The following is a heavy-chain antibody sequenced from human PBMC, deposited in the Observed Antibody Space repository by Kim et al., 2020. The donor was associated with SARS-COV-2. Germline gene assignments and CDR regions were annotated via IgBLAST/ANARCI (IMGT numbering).Heavy chain of an antibody. CDR1: GYTFTSYG. CDR2: ISAYNGNT. V-gene: IGHV1-18*01. D-gene: IGHD6-13*01. Sequence: ASVKVSCKASGYTFTSYGISWVRQAPGQGLEWMGWISAYNGNTNYAQKLQGRVTMTTDTSTSTAYMELRSLRSDDTAVYYCARDRRIAAAGPFDYWGQGTLVTVSS. J-gene: IGHJ4*02. CDR3: ARDRRIAAAGPFDY.